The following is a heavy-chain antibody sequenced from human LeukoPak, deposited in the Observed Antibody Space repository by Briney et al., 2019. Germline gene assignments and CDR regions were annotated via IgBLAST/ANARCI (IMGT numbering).Heavy chain of an antibody. CDR2: IYHSGST. Sequence: SGTQSLTCAVSGGSISSRNLWSWVRQPPGKGLECIGEIYHSGSTNYNPSPNSRVTISVYKSKNQFSLKLSAVTAAATAVYYCARNAGSSNVDYWGQGTLVTVSS. V-gene: IGHV4-4*02. CDR3: ARNAGSSNVDY. J-gene: IGHJ4*02. CDR1: GGSISSRNL. D-gene: IGHD1-26*01.